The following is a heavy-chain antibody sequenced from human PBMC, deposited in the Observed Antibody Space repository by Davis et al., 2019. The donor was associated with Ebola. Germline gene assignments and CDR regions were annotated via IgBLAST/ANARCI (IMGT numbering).Heavy chain of an antibody. CDR3: ASGAATVDYYYYYGMDV. D-gene: IGHD2-15*01. V-gene: IGHV3-30-3*01. Sequence: PGGSLRLSCAASGFTFSSYAMHWVRQAPGKGLEWVAVISYDGSNKYYADSVKGRFTISRDNAKNSLYLQMNSLRAEDTAVYYCASGAATVDYYYYYGMDVWGQGTTVTVSS. CDR1: GFTFSSYA. J-gene: IGHJ6*02. CDR2: ISYDGSNK.